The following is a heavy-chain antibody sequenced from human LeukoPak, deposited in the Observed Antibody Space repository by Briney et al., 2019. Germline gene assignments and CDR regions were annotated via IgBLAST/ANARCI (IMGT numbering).Heavy chain of an antibody. D-gene: IGHD3-10*01. CDR3: AEDQGYYYGSGSYVFDY. CDR2: ISGSGGST. Sequence: GGSLRLSCAASGFTFSSYAMSWVRQAPGKGLEWVSAISGSGGSTYYADFVKGRFTISRDNSKNTLYLQMNSLRAEDTAVYYCAEDQGYYYGSGSYVFDYWGQGTLVTVSS. J-gene: IGHJ4*02. CDR1: GFTFSSYA. V-gene: IGHV3-23*01.